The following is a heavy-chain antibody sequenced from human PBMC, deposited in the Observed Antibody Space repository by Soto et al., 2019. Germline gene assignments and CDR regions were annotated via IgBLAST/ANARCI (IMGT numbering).Heavy chain of an antibody. CDR1: VITVTNAR. CDR3: TTDYGWAFGI. J-gene: IGHJ3*02. CDR2: IKSKTDGGTA. D-gene: IGHD4-17*01. V-gene: IGHV3-15*01. Sequence: EVQLVASGGGLVKPGESLRLSCEGSVITVTNARMCWVRQAPGKGLEWIGRIKSKTDGGTADYPAAVRGRFTISRDDSKNILNLQLNSLETEDTAVYYCTTDYGWAFGIWGQGTMVTVSS.